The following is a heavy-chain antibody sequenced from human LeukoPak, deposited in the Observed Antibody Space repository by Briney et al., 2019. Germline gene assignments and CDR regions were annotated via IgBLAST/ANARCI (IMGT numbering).Heavy chain of an antibody. Sequence: PGGSLRLSCAASGFTFSSSGMSWVRQAPGKGLEWVSAISGSGGSTYYADSVKGRFTISRDNSKNTLYLQMNSLRAEDTAVYYCAKPGYVDTVVNWFDPWGQGTLVTVSS. CDR1: GFTFSSSG. CDR2: ISGSGGST. V-gene: IGHV3-23*01. J-gene: IGHJ5*02. D-gene: IGHD5-18*01. CDR3: AKPGYVDTVVNWFDP.